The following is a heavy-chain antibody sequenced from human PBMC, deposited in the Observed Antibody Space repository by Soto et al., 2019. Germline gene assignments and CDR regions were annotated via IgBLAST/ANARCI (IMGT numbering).Heavy chain of an antibody. CDR2: INQDGSDQ. CDR1: GFTFSSHW. D-gene: IGHD2-8*01. CDR3: ATSMRHTLNP. V-gene: IGHV3-7*01. Sequence: EVQVVESGGGLVQPGGSLRLSCAASGFTFSSHWMTWVRQVPGKGLEWVANINQDGSDQYYVDSVKGRFTISRDNAKNSLGLPMNSLRVEDTAGYYCATSMRHTLNPWGQGTLVTVSS. J-gene: IGHJ5*02.